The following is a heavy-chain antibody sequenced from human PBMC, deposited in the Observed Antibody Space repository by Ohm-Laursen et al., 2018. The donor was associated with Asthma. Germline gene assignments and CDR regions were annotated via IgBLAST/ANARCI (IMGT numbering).Heavy chain of an antibody. D-gene: IGHD5-12*01. Sequence: ASVKVSCKASGGTFSSYAISWVRQAPGQGLEWMGGISPIFGIADYAQKFQGGVTITADKSTSTSYMELSSLRSEDTAVYYCARGNGGYEIAGSYYYYGMDVWGQGTTVTVSS. CDR1: GGTFSSYA. CDR3: ARGNGGYEIAGSYYYYGMDV. J-gene: IGHJ6*02. CDR2: ISPIFGIA. V-gene: IGHV1-69*10.